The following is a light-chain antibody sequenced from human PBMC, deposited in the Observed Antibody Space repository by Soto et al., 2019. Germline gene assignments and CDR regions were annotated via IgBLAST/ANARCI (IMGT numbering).Light chain of an antibody. CDR2: FGS. J-gene: IGKJ1*01. CDR3: MQAHPTPPT. V-gene: IGKV2-28*01. Sequence: DIVMTQSPLSLPVTPGEPASISCSSSQSHLQSNGSNYLDWYLQKPGQSPQLLIFFGSYRATGVPDRFGGSGSGPDFTLKIRSVEAEDVGIYYCMQAHPTPPTVGQGTRVE. CDR1: QSHLQSNGSNY.